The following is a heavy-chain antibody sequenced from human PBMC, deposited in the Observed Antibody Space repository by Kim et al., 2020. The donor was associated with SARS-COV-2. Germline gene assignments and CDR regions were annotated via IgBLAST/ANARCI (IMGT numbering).Heavy chain of an antibody. D-gene: IGHD3-3*01. CDR2: ISGGGART. V-gene: IGHV3-23*01. J-gene: IGHJ5*02. CDR3: AKDRGDYWDGRRFDP. Sequence: GGSLRLSCGASGFTFSNYAMSWVRQAPGKGLEWVSVISGGGARTNYADSVKGRFTISRENSKNTLYLQMNRLRAEDTAVYYCAKDRGDYWDGRRFDPWGQGTLVTVSS. CDR1: GFTFSNYA.